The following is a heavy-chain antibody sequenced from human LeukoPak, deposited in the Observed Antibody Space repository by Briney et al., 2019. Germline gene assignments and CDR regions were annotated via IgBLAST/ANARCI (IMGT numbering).Heavy chain of an antibody. J-gene: IGHJ6*02. CDR3: ARVLNTYYYGSGSYYESDPPYYYYGMDV. CDR1: GGSFSGYY. D-gene: IGHD3-10*01. Sequence: SETLSLTCAVYGGSFSGYYWSWIRQPPGKGLEWIGEINHSGSTNYNPSLKSRVTISVDTSKNQFSLKLSSVTAADTAVYYCARVLNTYYYGSGSYYESDPPYYYYGMDVWGQGTTVTVSS. V-gene: IGHV4-34*01. CDR2: INHSGST.